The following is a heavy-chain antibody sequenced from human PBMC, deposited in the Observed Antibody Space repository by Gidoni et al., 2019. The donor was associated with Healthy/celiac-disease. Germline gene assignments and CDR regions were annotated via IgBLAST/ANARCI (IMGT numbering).Heavy chain of an antibody. CDR3: ARGGMGATTSDY. D-gene: IGHD1-26*01. CDR1: GGSISSYY. J-gene: IGHJ4*02. Sequence: QVQLQESGPGLVKPSETLSLTCTVSGGSISSYYWSWIRQPPGKGLEWIGYIYYSGSTNYNPSLKSRVTISVDTSKNQFSLKLSSVTAADTAVYYCARGGMGATTSDYWGQGTLVTVSS. V-gene: IGHV4-59*01. CDR2: IYYSGST.